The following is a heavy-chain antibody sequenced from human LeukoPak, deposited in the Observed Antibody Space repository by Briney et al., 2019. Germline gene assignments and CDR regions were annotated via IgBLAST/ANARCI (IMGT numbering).Heavy chain of an antibody. CDR1: GFTFSDYY. CDR3: ARAPSEKGAKGLYFDY. Sequence: GGSLRLSCAASGFTFSDYYMSWIRQAPGKGLEWVSYISSCGSTIYYADSVKGRFTISRDNAKNSLYLQMNGLRAEDTAVYYCARAPSEKGAKGLYFDYWGQGTLVTVSS. V-gene: IGHV3-11*04. D-gene: IGHD1-26*01. CDR2: ISSCGSTI. J-gene: IGHJ4*02.